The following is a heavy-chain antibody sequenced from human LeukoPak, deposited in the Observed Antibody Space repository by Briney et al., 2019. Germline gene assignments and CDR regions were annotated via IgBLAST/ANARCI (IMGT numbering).Heavy chain of an antibody. Sequence: SVKVSCKASGGIFSSYATSWVRQAPGQGLEWMGGIIPIFGTANYAQKFQGRVTITTDESTSTAYMELSSLRSEDTAVYYCAIQYCSSTSCYPEPYDYWGQGTLVTVSS. D-gene: IGHD2-2*01. J-gene: IGHJ4*02. CDR3: AIQYCSSTSCYPEPYDY. V-gene: IGHV1-69*05. CDR1: GGIFSSYA. CDR2: IIPIFGTA.